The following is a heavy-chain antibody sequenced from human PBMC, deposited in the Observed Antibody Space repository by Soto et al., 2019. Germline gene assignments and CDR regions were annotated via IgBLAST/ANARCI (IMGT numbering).Heavy chain of an antibody. J-gene: IGHJ3*01. CDR1: GYSFTSYW. CDR3: ARQDCDYVWRSYRYNAFDF. CDR2: IYPGDSDT. Sequence: GESLKISCKGSGYSFTSYWIGWVRQMPGKGLEWMGIIYPGDSDTRYSPSFQGQVTISADKSISTAYLQWSSLKASDSAMYYCARQDCDYVWRSYRYNAFDFWGQGTMVTVSS. D-gene: IGHD3-16*02. V-gene: IGHV5-51*01.